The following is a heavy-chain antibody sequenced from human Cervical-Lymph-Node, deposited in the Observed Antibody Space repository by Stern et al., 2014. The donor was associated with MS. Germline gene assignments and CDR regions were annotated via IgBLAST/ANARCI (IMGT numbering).Heavy chain of an antibody. CDR1: GATFSSHA. J-gene: IGHJ6*02. Sequence: DQLVESGGGVVQPGRSLRLSCEASGATFSSHAMHWVRQAPGKGLEWVALATYDRTNEHWSDSGNGRFSISSINSKYSLYLQMNCLRAEDSSFYYRAKILGFYYGLDVWGQGTTVTVSS. CDR2: ATYDRTNE. CDR3: AKILGFYYGLDV. D-gene: IGHD2-15*01. V-gene: IGHV3-30*18.